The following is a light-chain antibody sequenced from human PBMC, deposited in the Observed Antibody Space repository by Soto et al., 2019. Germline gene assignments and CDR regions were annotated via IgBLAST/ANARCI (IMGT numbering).Light chain of an antibody. CDR3: QQQCNRSLWT. Sequence: EIVMTQSPATLSLSPGERATLSCRASQSVGEYLVWYQQKPGQAPRILIYDASNRATGIPARFSGSGSGTDVTLTISSRQPADFAAYYCQQQCNRSLWTFGQGTKVDIK. V-gene: IGKV3-11*01. CDR1: QSVGEY. CDR2: DAS. J-gene: IGKJ1*01.